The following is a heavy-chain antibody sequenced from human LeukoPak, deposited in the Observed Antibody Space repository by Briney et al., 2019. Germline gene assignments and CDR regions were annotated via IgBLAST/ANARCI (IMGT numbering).Heavy chain of an antibody. CDR1: GFTFDDYA. CDR2: ISWNSGSI. D-gene: IGHD5-18*01. CDR3: AKAHYAYSYGEAAGFDY. Sequence: GGSLRLSCAASGFTFDDYAMHWVRQAPGKGLEWVSGISWNSGSIGYADSVKGRFTISRDNAKNSLYLQMNSLRAEDTALYYCAKAHYAYSYGEAAGFDYWGQGTLVTVSS. V-gene: IGHV3-9*01. J-gene: IGHJ4*02.